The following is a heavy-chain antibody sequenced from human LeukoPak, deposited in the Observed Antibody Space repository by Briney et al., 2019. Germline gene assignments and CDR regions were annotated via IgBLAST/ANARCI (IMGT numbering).Heavy chain of an antibody. V-gene: IGHV1-69*13. D-gene: IGHD6-13*01. CDR3: ARDLSPPMYSSSWSPNYYYYYGMDV. CDR1: GGTFSSYA. J-gene: IGHJ6*02. Sequence: ASVKVSFKASGGTFSSYAISWVRQAPGQGLAWMGGIIPIFGTANYAQKFQGRVTITADESTSTAYMELSSLRSEDTAVYYCARDLSPPMYSSSWSPNYYYYYGMDVWGQGTTVTVSS. CDR2: IIPIFGTA.